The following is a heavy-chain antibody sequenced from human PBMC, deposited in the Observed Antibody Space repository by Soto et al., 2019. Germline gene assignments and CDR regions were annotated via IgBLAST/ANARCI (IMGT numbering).Heavy chain of an antibody. CDR2: IRGDLVTT. D-gene: IGHD1-26*01. CDR1: GFTFSDHA. Sequence: EMQLLESGGDLVQPGGSLRLSCATSGFTFSDHAMHWVRQAPGEGLEWVSGIRGDLVTTPYADSVKGRFTISRDNSKTTLYLQKNSLRAEDTAIYYCVKEGKMGVEGFDFWGQGTLVTVSS. V-gene: IGHV3-23*01. J-gene: IGHJ4*02. CDR3: VKEGKMGVEGFDF.